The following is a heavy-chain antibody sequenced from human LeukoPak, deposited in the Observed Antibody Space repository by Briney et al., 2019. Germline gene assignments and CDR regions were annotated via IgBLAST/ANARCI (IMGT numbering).Heavy chain of an antibody. CDR3: ARYDFILISYFDL. CDR2: IRRKPDNYAT. V-gene: IGHV3-73*01. Sequence: GGSLRLSCAASGFTISGSAMHCVRQASGNGLEWISRIRRKPDNYATAYAASVKGRFTISRDDSRNTAYLEMNSLRAEDTAVYHCARYDFILISYFDLWGRGALVTVSS. J-gene: IGHJ2*01. D-gene: IGHD3-3*01. CDR1: GFTISGSA.